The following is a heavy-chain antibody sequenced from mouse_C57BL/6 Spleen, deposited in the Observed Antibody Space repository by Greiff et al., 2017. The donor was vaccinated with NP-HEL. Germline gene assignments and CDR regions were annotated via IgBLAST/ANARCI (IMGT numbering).Heavy chain of an antibody. Sequence: EVQLQQSGPELVKPGASVKMSCKASGYTFTDYNMHWVKQSHGKSLEWIGYINPNNGGTSYNQKFKGKATLTVNKSSSTAYMELRSLTSEDSAVYYCARGGYSPEYAMDYWGQGTSVTVSS. J-gene: IGHJ4*01. CDR1: GYTFTDYN. CDR2: INPNNGGT. V-gene: IGHV1-22*01. D-gene: IGHD2-12*01. CDR3: ARGGYSPEYAMDY.